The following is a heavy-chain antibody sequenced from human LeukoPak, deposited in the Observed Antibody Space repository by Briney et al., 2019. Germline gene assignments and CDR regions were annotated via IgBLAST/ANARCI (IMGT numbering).Heavy chain of an antibody. D-gene: IGHD3-10*01. V-gene: IGHV4-59*08. CDR2: IYYSGST. Sequence: SETLSLTCTVSGGSISSYYWSWIRQPPGKGLEWIGYIYYSGSTNYNPSLKSRVTISVDTSKNQFSLKLSSVTAADTAVYYCARLWFGELLVDYWGQGTLVTVSS. CDR1: GGSISSYY. J-gene: IGHJ4*02. CDR3: ARLWFGELLVDY.